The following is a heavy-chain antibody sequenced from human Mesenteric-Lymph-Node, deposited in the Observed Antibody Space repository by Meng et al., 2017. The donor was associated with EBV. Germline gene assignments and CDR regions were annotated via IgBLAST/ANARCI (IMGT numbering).Heavy chain of an antibody. V-gene: IGHV2-5*02. J-gene: IGHJ5*02. D-gene: IGHD4-11*01. CDR1: GFSLITPEVG. CDR3: VRKAYHNYVAFDP. CDR2: IYWDDDK. Sequence: QITLKESGPTLVKPTQTLPLTCAFSGFSLITPEVGVGWIRQPPGKALEWLARIYWDDDKRFSPSLKSRLSITKDTSKNEVILTMTDMDPEDTATYYCVRKAYHNYVAFDPWGPGTLVTVSS.